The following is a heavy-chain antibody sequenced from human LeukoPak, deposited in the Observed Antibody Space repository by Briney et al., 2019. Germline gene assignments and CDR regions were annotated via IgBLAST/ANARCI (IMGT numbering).Heavy chain of an antibody. CDR1: GGSISSSSYY. V-gene: IGHV3-11*01. J-gene: IGHJ6*03. D-gene: IGHD3-10*01. Sequence: LSLTCTVSGGSISSSSYYWGWIRQPPGKGLEWVSYISLSGSDTYYADSVTGRFTISRDNAKNSLYLQMNSLRAEDTAVYYCAREENYYGSGSYYYYYMDVWGKGTTVTISS. CDR3: AREENYYGSGSYYYYYMDV. CDR2: ISLSGSDT.